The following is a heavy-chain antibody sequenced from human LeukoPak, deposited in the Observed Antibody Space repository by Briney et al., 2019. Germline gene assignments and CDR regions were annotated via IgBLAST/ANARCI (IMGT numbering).Heavy chain of an antibody. CDR3: AREYYYDSSGYYY. Sequence: GGSLRLSCAASGFTFSTYWMHWVRQAPGKGLVLVSGINSDGSNIRYADSVKGRFTISRDNAKNTLYLQMNSLRAEDTAVYYCAREYYYDSSGYYYWGQGTLVTVSS. CDR2: INSDGSNI. J-gene: IGHJ4*02. CDR1: GFTFSTYW. D-gene: IGHD3-22*01. V-gene: IGHV3-74*01.